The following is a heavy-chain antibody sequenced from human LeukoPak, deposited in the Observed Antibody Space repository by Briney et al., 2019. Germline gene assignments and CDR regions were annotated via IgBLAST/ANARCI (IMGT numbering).Heavy chain of an antibody. CDR2: IYYSGST. J-gene: IGHJ4*02. CDR3: AKSPADYGDDLFDC. CDR1: GGSMSTYY. D-gene: IGHD4-17*01. Sequence: SETLSLTCTVSGGSMSTYYWSWIRQPPGKGLEWIGYIYYSGSTNYNPSLKSRVTISVDTSKNQFSLKLSPVTAADTAVYYCAKSPADYGDDLFDCWGQGTLVTVSS. V-gene: IGHV4-59*01.